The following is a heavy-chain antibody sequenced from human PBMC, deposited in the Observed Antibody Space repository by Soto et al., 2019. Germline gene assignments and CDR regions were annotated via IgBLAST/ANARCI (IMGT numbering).Heavy chain of an antibody. D-gene: IGHD6-13*01. CDR1: GGSISSYY. CDR3: ARTWIAAAGTNNWFDP. V-gene: IGHV4-59*01. CDR2: IYYSGST. J-gene: IGHJ5*02. Sequence: PSETLSLTCTVSGGSISSYYWSWIRQPPGKGLEWIGYIYYSGSTNYNPSLKSRVTISVDTSKNQFSLKLSSVTAADTAVYYCARTWIAAAGTNNWFDPWGQGTLVTVSS.